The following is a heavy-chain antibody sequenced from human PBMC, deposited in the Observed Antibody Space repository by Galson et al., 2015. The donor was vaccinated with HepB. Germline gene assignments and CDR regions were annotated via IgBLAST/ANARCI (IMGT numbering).Heavy chain of an antibody. J-gene: IGHJ6*03. D-gene: IGHD6-13*01. CDR3: AREPGIAAAGPSRGIYYYMDV. CDR1: GYTFTGYY. V-gene: IGHV1-2*02. Sequence: SVKVSCKASGYTFTGYYMHWVRQAPGQGLEWMGWINPNSGGTNYAQKFQGRVTMTRDTSISTAYMELSRLRSDDTAVYYCAREPGIAAAGPSRGIYYYMDVWGKGTTVTVSS. CDR2: INPNSGGT.